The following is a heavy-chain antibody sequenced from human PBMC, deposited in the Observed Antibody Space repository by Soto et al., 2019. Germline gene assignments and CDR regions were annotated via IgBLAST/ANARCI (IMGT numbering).Heavy chain of an antibody. J-gene: IGHJ4*02. Sequence: QVQLVESGGGVVQPGRSLRLSCAASGFTFSSYGMHWVRQAPGKGLEWVAVISYDGSNKYYADSVKGRFTISRDNSKNTLYLQMNSLRAEDTAVYYCAKDRRPLYYYVDYWGQGTLVTVSS. CDR3: AKDRRPLYYYVDY. D-gene: IGHD3-10*01. V-gene: IGHV3-30*18. CDR1: GFTFSSYG. CDR2: ISYDGSNK.